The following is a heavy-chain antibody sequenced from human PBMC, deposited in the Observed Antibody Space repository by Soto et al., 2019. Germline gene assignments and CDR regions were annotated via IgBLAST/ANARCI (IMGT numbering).Heavy chain of an antibody. CDR1: GYTFTGYY. D-gene: IGHD4-17*01. CDR2: INPNSGGT. Sequence: RASVKVSCKASGYTFTGYYMHWVRQAPGQGLEWMGWINPNSGGTNYAQKFQGWVTMTRDTSISTAYMELSRLRSEDTAVYYCARGSPLDVPDHPYAQTTVTTDWGQGTLVTVSS. J-gene: IGHJ4*02. V-gene: IGHV1-2*04. CDR3: ARGSPLDVPDHPYAQTTVTTD.